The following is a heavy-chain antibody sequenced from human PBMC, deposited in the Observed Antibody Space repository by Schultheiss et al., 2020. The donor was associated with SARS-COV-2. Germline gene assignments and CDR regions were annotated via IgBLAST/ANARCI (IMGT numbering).Heavy chain of an antibody. CDR1: GYTFTDYY. Sequence: SVKVSCKASGYTFTDYYLHWVRQAPGQGLEWMGWINPIFGTANYAQKFQGRVTITADESTSTAYMELRSLRCDAMAVYYCAREIKQGSGSLDYWGQGTLVTVSS. J-gene: IGHJ4*02. V-gene: IGHV1-69*13. CDR3: AREIKQGSGSLDY. D-gene: IGHD3-22*01. CDR2: INPIFGTA.